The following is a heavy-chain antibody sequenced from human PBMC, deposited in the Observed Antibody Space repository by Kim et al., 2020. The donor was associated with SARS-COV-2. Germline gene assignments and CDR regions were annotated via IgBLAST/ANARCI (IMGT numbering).Heavy chain of an antibody. CDR3: ARVRRYFDWLSTPENYFDY. V-gene: IGHV1-18*01. CDR1: GYTFTSYG. D-gene: IGHD3-9*01. J-gene: IGHJ4*02. Sequence: ASVKVSCKASGYTFTSYGISWVRQAPGQGLEWMGWISAYNGNTNYAQKLQGRVTMTTDTSTSTAYMELRSLRSDDTAVYYCARVRRYFDWLSTPENYFDYWGQGTLVTVSS. CDR2: ISAYNGNT.